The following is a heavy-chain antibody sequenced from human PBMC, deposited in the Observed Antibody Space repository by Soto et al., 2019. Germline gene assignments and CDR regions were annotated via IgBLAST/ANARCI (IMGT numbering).Heavy chain of an antibody. CDR2: VNPIVRMS. J-gene: IGHJ4*02. D-gene: IGHD3-10*01. CDR3: ASSYGSGYRAFDY. V-gene: IGHV1-69*02. Sequence: QVQLVQSGAEVKRPGSSVKVSCKASGDTFNFYSINWVRQAPGLGLEWMGRVNPIVRMSNYAQEFQGRVTMTADKSTSTAYMELSSLSSEDTAIYYCASSYGSGYRAFDYWGQGALVTVSS. CDR1: GDTFNFYS.